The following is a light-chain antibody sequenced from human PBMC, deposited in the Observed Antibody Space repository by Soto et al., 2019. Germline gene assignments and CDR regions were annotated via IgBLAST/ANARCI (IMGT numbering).Light chain of an antibody. V-gene: IGKV1-39*01. CDR3: QRSYSYSSS. Sequence: DIQMTQSPSSLSASVGDRVTITCRASQSISSYLNWYQQKPGKAPKLLIYAASSLQSGVPSRFSGSGSRTFFPLTISYLQPEDFASHYCQRSYSYSSSFGRGTKVDI. CDR2: AAS. J-gene: IGKJ3*01. CDR1: QSISSY.